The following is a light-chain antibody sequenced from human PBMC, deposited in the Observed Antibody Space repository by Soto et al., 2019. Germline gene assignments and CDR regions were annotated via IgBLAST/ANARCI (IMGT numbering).Light chain of an antibody. V-gene: IGKV1-39*01. Sequence: QSPSSLSASVGDRVTLTCRASQSISSYLNWYQQKPGKAPKLLIYAASSLQSGVPSRFSGSGSGTDFTLTISSLRPEDFATYYCQQSYSTPWTFGQGTKV. CDR1: QSISSY. J-gene: IGKJ1*01. CDR3: QQSYSTPWT. CDR2: AAS.